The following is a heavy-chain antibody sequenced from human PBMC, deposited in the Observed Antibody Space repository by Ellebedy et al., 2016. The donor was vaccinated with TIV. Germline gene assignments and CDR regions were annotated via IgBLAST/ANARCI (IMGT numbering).Heavy chain of an antibody. V-gene: IGHV3-7*01. D-gene: IGHD6-13*01. J-gene: IGHJ5*02. CDR3: ARDGVTGNSRWDWLDP. CDR2: INQDGSGK. Sequence: GESLKISCAASGFTFGSSWMTWVRQAPGKGLAWVANINQDGSGKYYVDSVKGRFTVSRDSSKNTLYLEMNSLRGEDTAVYYCARDGVTGNSRWDWLDPWGQGTLVTVSS. CDR1: GFTFGSSW.